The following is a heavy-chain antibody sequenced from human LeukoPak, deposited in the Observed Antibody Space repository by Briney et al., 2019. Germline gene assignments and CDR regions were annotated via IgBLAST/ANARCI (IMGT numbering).Heavy chain of an antibody. CDR2: IYYSGST. D-gene: IGHD2-2*01. CDR1: GGSISNYY. Sequence: SETLSLTCTVSGGSISNYYWSWIRQPPGKGLEWIGYIYYSGSTNYNPSLKSRVTISVNTSKNQFSLKLSSVTAADTAVYYCARYYCTSTTCYHLDYWGQGTLVTVSS. V-gene: IGHV4-59*01. CDR3: ARYYCTSTTCYHLDY. J-gene: IGHJ4*02.